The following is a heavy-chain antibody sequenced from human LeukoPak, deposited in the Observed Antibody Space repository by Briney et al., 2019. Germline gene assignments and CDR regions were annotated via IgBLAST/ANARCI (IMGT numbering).Heavy chain of an antibody. D-gene: IGHD2-15*01. Sequence: GGSLRVSRAASGFTPSTYWMNWVRQAPGKGLEWVADINPDGSHVSYVDSVKGRFSISRDNAQNSLYSQVSSLRAEDTAIYYCAREGRLLGAFDVWGQGTMVTVSS. CDR1: GFTPSTYW. J-gene: IGHJ3*01. V-gene: IGHV3-7*01. CDR3: AREGRLLGAFDV. CDR2: INPDGSHV.